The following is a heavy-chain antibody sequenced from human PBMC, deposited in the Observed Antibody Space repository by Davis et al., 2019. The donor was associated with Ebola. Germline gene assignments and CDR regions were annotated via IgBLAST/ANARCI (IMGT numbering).Heavy chain of an antibody. D-gene: IGHD3-10*01. CDR1: GFTFSSYD. V-gene: IGHV3-13*01. CDR3: ARGSDYYGSGNWFDP. J-gene: IGHJ5*02. CDR2: IGTAGDT. Sequence: GESLKISCAASGFTFSSYDMHWVRQATGKGLEWVSAIGTAGDTYYPGSVKGRFTISRENAKNSLYLQMNSLRAGDTAVYYCARGSDYYGSGNWFDPWGQGTLVTVSS.